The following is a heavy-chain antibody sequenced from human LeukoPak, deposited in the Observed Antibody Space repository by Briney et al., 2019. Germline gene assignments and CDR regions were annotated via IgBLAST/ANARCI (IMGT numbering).Heavy chain of an antibody. V-gene: IGHV3-48*03. D-gene: IGHD2-2*01. CDR3: ARGPRGYQLPSKHRYNWFDP. CDR1: GFTFSSYE. CDR2: ISSSGSTI. Sequence: GGSLRLSCAASGFTFSSYEMNWVRQAPGKGLEWVSYISSSGSTIYYADSVKGRFTISRDNAKNTLYLQMNSLRAEDTAVYYCARGPRGYQLPSKHRYNWFDPWGQGTLVTVSS. J-gene: IGHJ5*02.